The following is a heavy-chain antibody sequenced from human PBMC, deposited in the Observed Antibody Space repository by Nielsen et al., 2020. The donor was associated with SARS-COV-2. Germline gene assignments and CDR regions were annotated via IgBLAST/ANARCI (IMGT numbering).Heavy chain of an antibody. V-gene: IGHV1-69*13. D-gene: IGHD3-22*01. Sequence: SVKVSCKASGYTFTSHYIHWVRQAPGQGLEWMGGIIPIFGTANYAQKFQGRVTITADESTSTAYMELSSLRSEDTAVYYCARVGLYDSSGYYSDYWGQGTLVTVSS. CDR1: GYTFTSHY. J-gene: IGHJ4*02. CDR2: IIPIFGTA. CDR3: ARVGLYDSSGYYSDY.